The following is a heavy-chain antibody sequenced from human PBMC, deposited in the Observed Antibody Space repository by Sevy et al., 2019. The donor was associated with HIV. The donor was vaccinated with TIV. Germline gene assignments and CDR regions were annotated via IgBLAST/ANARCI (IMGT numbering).Heavy chain of an antibody. J-gene: IGHJ6*02. Sequence: GGSLRLSCAASGFTFSSYSMNWVRQAPGKGLEWVSYISSSSSTIYYADSVKGRFTISRDNAKNSLYLQMNSLRAEDTAVYYCARDLPAGSGWFYGMDVWGQGTTVTVSS. V-gene: IGHV3-48*01. CDR2: ISSSSSTI. CDR1: GFTFSSYS. D-gene: IGHD6-19*01. CDR3: ARDLPAGSGWFYGMDV.